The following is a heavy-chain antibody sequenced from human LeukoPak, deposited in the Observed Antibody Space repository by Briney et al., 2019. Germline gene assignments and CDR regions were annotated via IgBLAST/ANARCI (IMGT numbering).Heavy chain of an antibody. CDR1: GFTFSSYS. D-gene: IGHD6-19*01. CDR2: ISSSSSYI. CDR3: ARDLGYSSGPNY. J-gene: IGHJ4*02. Sequence: GGSLRLSCAASGFTFSSYSMNWVRQAPGKGLEWVSYISSSSSYIYYADSVKGRFTISRDNAKNSLYLQMNSLRAEDTAVYYCARDLGYSSGPNYWGQGTRVTVSS. V-gene: IGHV3-21*05.